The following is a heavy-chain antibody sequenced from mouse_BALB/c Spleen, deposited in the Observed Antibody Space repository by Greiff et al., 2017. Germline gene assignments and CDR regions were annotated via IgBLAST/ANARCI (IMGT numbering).Heavy chain of an antibody. Sequence: EVQLVESGAELVKPGASVKLSCTASGFNIKDTYMHWVKQRPEQGLEWIGRIDPANGNTKYDPKFQGKDTITADTTSNTAYLQLSSLTSEDTAVYYGAREGIYYGLPGAYWGQGTLVTVSA. V-gene: IGHV14-3*02. CDR2: IDPANGNT. D-gene: IGHD2-1*01. CDR1: GFNIKDTY. J-gene: IGHJ3*01. CDR3: AREGIYYGLPGAY.